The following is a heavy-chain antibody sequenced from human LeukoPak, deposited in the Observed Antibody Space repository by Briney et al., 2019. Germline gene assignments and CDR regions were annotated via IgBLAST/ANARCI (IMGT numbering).Heavy chain of an antibody. V-gene: IGHV3-48*02. CDR3: ARDLDWAFDY. Sequence: PGGSLRLSCAASGFTFSSYSMNWVRQAPGKGLEFVAHINRDATFTSYADPVRGRFTISRDNADNSLFLQMSSLRDGDAAVYYCARDLDWAFDYWGQGTLVAVSS. D-gene: IGHD3-3*01. CDR1: GFTFSSYS. J-gene: IGHJ4*02. CDR2: INRDATFT.